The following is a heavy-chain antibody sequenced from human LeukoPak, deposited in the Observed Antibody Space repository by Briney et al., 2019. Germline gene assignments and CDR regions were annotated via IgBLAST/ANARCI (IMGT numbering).Heavy chain of an antibody. V-gene: IGHV4-59*01. Sequence: SETLSLTRTVSVGSISSYYWSWIRQPPGKGLEWIGYIYYSGSTNYNPSLKSRVTISVDTAKNQFSLKLSSVTAADTAVYYCARERTSVRFDYWGQGTLVTVSS. D-gene: IGHD2-2*01. CDR1: VGSISSYY. J-gene: IGHJ4*02. CDR3: ARERTSVRFDY. CDR2: IYYSGST.